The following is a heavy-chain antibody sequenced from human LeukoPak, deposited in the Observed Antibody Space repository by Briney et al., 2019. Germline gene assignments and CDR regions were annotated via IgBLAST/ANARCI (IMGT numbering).Heavy chain of an antibody. CDR1: GGTFSSYA. J-gene: IGHJ5*02. CDR3: ARSHSSSWYDEGFDP. V-gene: IGHV1-69*13. CDR2: IIPIFGTA. Sequence: TVKVSCKASGGTFSSYAISWVRQAPGQGLEWMGGIIPIFGTANYAQKFQGRVTITADESTSTAYMELSSLRSEDTAVYYCARSHSSSWYDEGFDPWGQGTLVTVSS. D-gene: IGHD6-13*01.